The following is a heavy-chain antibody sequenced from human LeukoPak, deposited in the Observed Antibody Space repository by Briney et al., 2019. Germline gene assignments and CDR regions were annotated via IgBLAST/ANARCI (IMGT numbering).Heavy chain of an antibody. J-gene: IGHJ2*01. CDR3: ARRLSKQLGRYFDL. Sequence: PSETLSLTCTVSGGSIISSSYYWGWIRQPPGKGLEWIGSIYYSGSTYHNPSLKSRVTISVDTSKNQFSLKLSSVTAADTAVYYCARRLSKQLGRYFDLWGRGTLVTVSS. CDR2: IYYSGST. V-gene: IGHV4-39*01. D-gene: IGHD6-13*01. CDR1: GGSIISSSYY.